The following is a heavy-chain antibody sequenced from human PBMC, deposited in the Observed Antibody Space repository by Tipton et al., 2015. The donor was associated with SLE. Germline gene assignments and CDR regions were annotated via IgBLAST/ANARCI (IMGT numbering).Heavy chain of an antibody. J-gene: IGHJ2*01. Sequence: GSLRLSCAASGFTFSSYWMSWVRQAPGKGLERVANIKQDGSEKYYVDSVKGRFTISRDNAKNSLYLQMNSLRAEDTAVYYCAREYSSGWAAYWYFDLWGRGTLVTVSS. CDR1: GFTFSSYW. D-gene: IGHD6-19*01. CDR2: IKQDGSEK. CDR3: AREYSSGWAAYWYFDL. V-gene: IGHV3-7*01.